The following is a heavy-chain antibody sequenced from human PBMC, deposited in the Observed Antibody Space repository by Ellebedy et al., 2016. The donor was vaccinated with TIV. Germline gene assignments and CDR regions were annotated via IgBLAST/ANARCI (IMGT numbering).Heavy chain of an antibody. CDR1: GYTFTSYG. V-gene: IGHV1-18*01. J-gene: IGHJ4*02. D-gene: IGHD6-13*01. CDR3: ARVSKAPGICDY. Sequence: ASVKVSCKASGYTFTSYGISWVRQAPGQGLEWMGWISAYNGNTNYAQKLQGRVTMTTDTSASTAYMELRSLRSDDTAVYYCARVSKAPGICDYWGQGTLVTVSS. CDR2: ISAYNGNT.